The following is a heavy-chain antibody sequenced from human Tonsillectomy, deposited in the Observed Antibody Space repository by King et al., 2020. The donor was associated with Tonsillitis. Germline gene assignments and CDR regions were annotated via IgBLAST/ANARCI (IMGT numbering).Heavy chain of an antibody. Sequence: QLQESGSRLVMPSQTLSLTCTVSGGSISSGTYSWSWIRQPPGKGLEWIGYMFYSGGAYYNPSFKSRVTLSVDRSKNQFSLKLKSVTAADTAMYYCARAANDFDWLLNPWFDPWGQGTLVTVSS. V-gene: IGHV4-30-2*01. CDR1: GGSISSGTYS. CDR3: ARAANDFDWLLNPWFDP. J-gene: IGHJ5*01. D-gene: IGHD3-9*01. CDR2: MFYSGGA.